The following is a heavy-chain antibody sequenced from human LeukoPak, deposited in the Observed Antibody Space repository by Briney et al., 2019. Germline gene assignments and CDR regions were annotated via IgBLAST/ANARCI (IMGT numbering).Heavy chain of an antibody. CDR3: ARVAGGYNYGAGYYYYYMDV. J-gene: IGHJ6*03. D-gene: IGHD5-24*01. CDR1: GGSISSGGYY. Sequence: SETLSLTCTVSGGSISSGGYYWSWIRQHPGKGLEWIGHIYYSGSTYYNPSLKSRVTISVDTSKNQFSLKLSSVTAADTAVYYCARVAGGYNYGAGYYYYYMDVWGKGTTVTVSS. CDR2: IYYSGST. V-gene: IGHV4-31*03.